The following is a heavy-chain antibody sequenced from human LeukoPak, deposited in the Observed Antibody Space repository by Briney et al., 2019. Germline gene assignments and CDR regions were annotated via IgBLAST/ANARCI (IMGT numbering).Heavy chain of an antibody. D-gene: IGHD6-19*01. V-gene: IGHV4-34*01. CDR1: GGSFSGYY. CDR3: ARGPGYSRGHWLDP. Sequence: SETLSLTCAVYGGSFSGYYWSWIRQPPGKGLEWIGEINHSGSTNYNPSLKSRVTISVDTSKNQFSLKLSSVTAADTAVYYCARGPGYSRGHWLDPWGQGTLVTVSS. CDR2: INHSGST. J-gene: IGHJ5*02.